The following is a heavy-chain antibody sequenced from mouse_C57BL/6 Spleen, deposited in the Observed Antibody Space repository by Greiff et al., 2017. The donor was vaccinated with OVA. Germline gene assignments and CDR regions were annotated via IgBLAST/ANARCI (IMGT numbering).Heavy chain of an antibody. V-gene: IGHV6-3*01. CDR1: GFTFSNYW. Sequence: EVQVVESGGGLVQPGGSMKLSCVASGFTFSNYWMNWVRQSPEKGLEWVAQIRLKSDNYATHYAESVKGRFTISRDDSKSSVYLQMNNLRAEDTGIYYCTGQPGGYWGQGTTLTVSS. CDR3: TGQPGGY. J-gene: IGHJ2*01. CDR2: IRLKSDNYAT.